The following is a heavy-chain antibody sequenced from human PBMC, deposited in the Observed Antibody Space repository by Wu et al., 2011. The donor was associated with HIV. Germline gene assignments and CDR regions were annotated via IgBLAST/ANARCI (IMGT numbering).Heavy chain of an antibody. CDR1: GYTFTNYY. CDR3: ARGGGLNELAHQKIDY. J-gene: IGHJ4*01. Sequence: QVQLVQSGAEVKKPGASVKVSCKASGYTFTNYYFTWVRQAPGQGLEWMGWISAYNGKTYYAQKLQGRVTMTTDTSTSTAYMELRSLTSDDTAVYYCARGGGLNELAHQKIDYWGRGTLVTVVL. CDR2: ISAYNGKT. D-gene: IGHD6-13*01. V-gene: IGHV1-18*01.